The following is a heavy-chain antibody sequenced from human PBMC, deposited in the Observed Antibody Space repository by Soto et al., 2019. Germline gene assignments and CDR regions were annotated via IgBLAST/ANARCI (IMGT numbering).Heavy chain of an antibody. J-gene: IGHJ4*02. CDR1: GGSISGSY. CDR2: VYYTGST. V-gene: IGHV4-59*01. Sequence: ETLSLTCSVSGGSISGSYWSWIRQSPGKGLEWLGYVYYTGSTNYSPSLRSGVSISVDTSKNEFSLRLSSVTAADTAVYFCARSVAVSGAHIDYWGQGTQVTVSS. D-gene: IGHD6-19*01. CDR3: ARSVAVSGAHIDY.